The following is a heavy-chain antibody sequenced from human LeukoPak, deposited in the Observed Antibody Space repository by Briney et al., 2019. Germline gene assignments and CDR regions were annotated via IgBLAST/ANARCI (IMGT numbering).Heavy chain of an antibody. CDR3: ARDLHNYGFDS. CDR1: GFTVSRHY. Sequence: PGGSLRLSCAASGFTVSRHYMAWVRQAPGKGLQWVSVIDNGGSDITNYADSVKGRFTISRDNSKNTLYLQMNSLRPEDTAVYHCARDLHNYGFDSWGQGTLVTVSS. D-gene: IGHD5-18*01. J-gene: IGHJ4*02. V-gene: IGHV3-66*02. CDR2: IDNGGSDIT.